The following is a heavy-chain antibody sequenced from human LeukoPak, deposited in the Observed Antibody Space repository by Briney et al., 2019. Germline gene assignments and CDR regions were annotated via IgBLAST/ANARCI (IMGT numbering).Heavy chain of an antibody. V-gene: IGHV4-59*01. Sequence: SSETLSLTCTVSGGSISSYYWSWIRQPPGKGLEWIGYIYYSGSTNYNPSLKSRVTISVDTSKNQFSLKLSSVTAADTAVYYCARVLLSNYDFWSGYSNWFDPWGQGTLVTVSS. J-gene: IGHJ5*02. CDR3: ARVLLSNYDFWSGYSNWFDP. CDR2: IYYSGST. CDR1: GGSISSYY. D-gene: IGHD3-3*01.